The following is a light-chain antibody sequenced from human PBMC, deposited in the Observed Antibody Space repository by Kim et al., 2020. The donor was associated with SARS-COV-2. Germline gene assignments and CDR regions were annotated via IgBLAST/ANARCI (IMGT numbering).Light chain of an antibody. CDR1: QSISSN. V-gene: IGKV3-15*01. CDR2: NAA. CDR3: QQYNDWPPTYT. Sequence: SPGATPTLSCRASQSISSNLAWYQQKPGQAPRLLIQNAATRATGIPARIRGSGFATEFTLTISSLQSEDFAVYYCQQYNDWPPTYTFGQGTKLEI. J-gene: IGKJ2*01.